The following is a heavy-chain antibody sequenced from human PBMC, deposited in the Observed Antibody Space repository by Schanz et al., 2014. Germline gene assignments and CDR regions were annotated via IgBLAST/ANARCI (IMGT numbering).Heavy chain of an antibody. CDR1: GDSMSSGGYY. D-gene: IGHD6-25*01. V-gene: IGHV4-31*03. Sequence: QVQLQESGPGLVKPSQTLSLTCNVSGDSMSSGGYYWNWIRQHPGKGLEWIGYIYDSGNTYYNPSLKSRVTMSIDTSENQFSLNLRSVTGADTAVYYCARGQRRTIGRPFGPWGQGTLVTVSS. CDR2: IYDSGNT. CDR3: ARGQRRTIGRPFGP. J-gene: IGHJ5*02.